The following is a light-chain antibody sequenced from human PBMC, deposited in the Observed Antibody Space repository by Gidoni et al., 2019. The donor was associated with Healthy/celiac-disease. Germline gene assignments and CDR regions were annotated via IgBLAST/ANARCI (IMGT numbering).Light chain of an antibody. CDR3: QQSYSTLSWT. CDR1: QSISSY. J-gene: IGKJ1*01. CDR2: AAS. V-gene: IGKV1-39*01. Sequence: DIQMTQSPSSLSASAGDRVTITCRASQSISSYLNWYQQKPGKDPKLLIYAASSLQSGVPSRFSGSGSGTDFTLTISSLQPEDFATYYCQQSYSTLSWTFGQGTKVEIK.